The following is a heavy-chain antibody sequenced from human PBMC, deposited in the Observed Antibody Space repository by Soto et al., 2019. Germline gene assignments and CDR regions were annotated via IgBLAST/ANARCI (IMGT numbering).Heavy chain of an antibody. V-gene: IGHV4-61*01. Sequence: PSGTLSLTCTVSGGSVSSGSYYWSWIRQPPGKGLEWIGYIYYSGSTNYNPSLKSRVTISVDTSKNQFSLKLSSVTAADTAVYYCSKGYCSGGSCYGFVYWCQGTLVTVSS. D-gene: IGHD2-15*01. J-gene: IGHJ4*02. CDR3: SKGYCSGGSCYGFVY. CDR1: GGSVSSGSYY. CDR2: IYYSGST.